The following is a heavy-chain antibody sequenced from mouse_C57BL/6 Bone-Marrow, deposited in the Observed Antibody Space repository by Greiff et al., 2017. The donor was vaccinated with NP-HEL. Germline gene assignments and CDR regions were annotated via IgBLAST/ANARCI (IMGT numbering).Heavy chain of an antibody. J-gene: IGHJ2*01. D-gene: IGHD5-2*01. CDR1: GFTFTDYY. CDR2: IRNKANGYST. V-gene: IGHV7-3*01. Sequence: EVKLVESGGGLVQPGGSLSLSCAASGFTFTDYYMSWVRQPPGKALEWLGFIRNKANGYSTAYSASVRVRFSISRDNYQSILNREKNALSAEDRATYYCGRYRRISHDGWGKGTTVTVSS. CDR3: GRYRRISHDG.